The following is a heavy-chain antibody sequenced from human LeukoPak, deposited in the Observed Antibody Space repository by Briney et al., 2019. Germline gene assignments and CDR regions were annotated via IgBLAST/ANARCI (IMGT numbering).Heavy chain of an antibody. V-gene: IGHV5-51*01. CDR2: IYPGDSDT. D-gene: IGHD1-26*01. CDR1: GYSFTSYW. Sequence: GESLKISCKGSGYSFTSYWIGWVRQMPGKGLEWMGIIYPGDSDTRYCPSFQGQVTISADKSISTAYLQWSSLKASDTAMYYCARPSGGYSGSYFWFDYWGQGTLVTVSS. CDR3: ARPSGGYSGSYFWFDY. J-gene: IGHJ4*02.